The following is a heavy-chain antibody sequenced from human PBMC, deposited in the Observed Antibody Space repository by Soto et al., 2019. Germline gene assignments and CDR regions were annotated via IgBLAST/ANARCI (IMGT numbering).Heavy chain of an antibody. CDR1: GFTFRNYD. Sequence: EVQLLESGGGLVQSGGSLRLSCAASGFTFRNYDMTWVRQAPGKGLEWGSGISGGGDETYHADSVKGRFIISRDNSKNTVYLRMNSLRAADTAIYSCVKDGEAYNGVWDYFDHWGQGTLITVAS. CDR2: ISGGGDET. CDR3: VKDGEAYNGVWDYFDH. J-gene: IGHJ4*02. V-gene: IGHV3-23*01. D-gene: IGHD3-16*01.